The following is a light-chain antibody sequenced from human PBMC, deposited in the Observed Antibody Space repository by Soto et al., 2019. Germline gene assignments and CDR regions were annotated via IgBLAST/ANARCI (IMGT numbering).Light chain of an antibody. Sequence: QSALTQPASVSGSPGQSITICCTGTSSDVGGYDYVSWYQQHPGKVPKLMIYDVSSRPSGVSNRFSGSKSGNTASLTISGLQAEDEADYYCSSYASSSTLVFGGGTKVTVL. V-gene: IGLV2-14*01. J-gene: IGLJ2*01. CDR3: SSYASSSTLV. CDR1: SSDVGGYDY. CDR2: DVS.